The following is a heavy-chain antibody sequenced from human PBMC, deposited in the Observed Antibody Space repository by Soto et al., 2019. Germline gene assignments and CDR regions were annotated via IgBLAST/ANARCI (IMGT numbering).Heavy chain of an antibody. V-gene: IGHV1-8*01. D-gene: IGHD4-17*01. CDR2: MSTSSGMT. Sequence: QVQLVQSGPEVRKPGASVKVSCKTSGYPFTSSDINWVRQATGQGLEWMGWMSTSSGMTGNAQRFQVRVTMTRDTSISTAYMELSRLTSEDTAVYYCARVDGDPTHWGQGTLVTVSS. J-gene: IGHJ4*02. CDR3: ARVDGDPTH. CDR1: GYPFTSSD.